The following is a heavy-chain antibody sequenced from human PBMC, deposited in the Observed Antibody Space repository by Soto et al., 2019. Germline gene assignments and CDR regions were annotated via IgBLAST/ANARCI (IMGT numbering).Heavy chain of an antibody. CDR1: GFTFSSYA. J-gene: IGHJ4*02. Sequence: PWGSLRLSCAASGFTFSSYAMSWVRQAPGKGLEWVSAISGSGGSTYYADSVKGRFTISRDNSKNTLYLQMNSLRAEDTAVYYCAKLGVVIWLGESTNFDYWGQGTLVTVSS. CDR2: ISGSGGST. D-gene: IGHD3-10*01. CDR3: AKLGVVIWLGESTNFDY. V-gene: IGHV3-23*01.